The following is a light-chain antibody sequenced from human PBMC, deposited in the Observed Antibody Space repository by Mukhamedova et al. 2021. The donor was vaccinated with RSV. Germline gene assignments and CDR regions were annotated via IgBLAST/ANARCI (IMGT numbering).Light chain of an antibody. V-gene: IGLV3-9*01. CDR3: QVWDSSSWV. CDR1: NIGSKD. Sequence: GGNNIGSKDVHWYQQKPGQAPVLVIYRSSNRPSGIPERFSGSNSGNTATLTISRAQVGDEADYYCQVWDSSSWVFGGGTKLTVL. J-gene: IGLJ3*02. CDR2: RSS.